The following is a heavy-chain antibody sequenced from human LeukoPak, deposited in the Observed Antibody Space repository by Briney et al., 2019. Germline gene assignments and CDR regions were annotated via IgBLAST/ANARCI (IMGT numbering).Heavy chain of an antibody. Sequence: GGSLRLSCAGSGFSFSSYGMYWVRQAPGKGLEWLAVIWHDGSNEDYADSVKGRFTISRDNSKNTLYLQVDSLRVEDTAVYYCAKDGFGSGSHYPDYWGQGTLVTVSS. V-gene: IGHV3-33*06. CDR1: GFSFSSYG. J-gene: IGHJ4*02. CDR3: AKDGFGSGSHYPDY. CDR2: IWHDGSNE. D-gene: IGHD3-10*01.